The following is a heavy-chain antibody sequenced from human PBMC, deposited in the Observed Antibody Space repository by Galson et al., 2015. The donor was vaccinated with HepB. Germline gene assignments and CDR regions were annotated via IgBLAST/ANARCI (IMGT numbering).Heavy chain of an antibody. D-gene: IGHD3-10*01. CDR3: ARDYYGSGVDYMDV. J-gene: IGHJ6*03. CDR2: IYSGGST. V-gene: IGHV3-53*05. CDR1: GFTVSSNY. Sequence: SLRLSCAASGFTVSSNYMSWVRQAPGKGLEWVSVIYSGGSTYYADSVKGRFTISRDNSKNTLYLQMNSLRAEDTAVYYCARDYYGSGVDYMDVWGKGTTVTVSS.